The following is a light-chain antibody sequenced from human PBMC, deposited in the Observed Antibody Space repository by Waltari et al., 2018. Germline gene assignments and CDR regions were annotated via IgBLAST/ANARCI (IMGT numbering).Light chain of an antibody. CDR2: KAS. CDR3: QQYNSPVT. CDR1: QSISSW. V-gene: IGKV1-5*03. Sequence: DIQMTQSPSTLSASVGDRVTITCRASQSISSWLAWYQQKPGKAPKLLIYKASSLESGVPSRFSGSGXGTEFTLTISSLQPDXFATYYCQQYNSPVTFGXGTKVEIK. J-gene: IGKJ1*01.